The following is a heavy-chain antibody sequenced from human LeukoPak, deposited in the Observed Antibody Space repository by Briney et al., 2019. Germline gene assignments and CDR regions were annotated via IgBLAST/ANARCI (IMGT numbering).Heavy chain of an antibody. CDR2: INPNSGGT. CDR3: ARDRPGVGALPPGAFDI. CDR1: GYTFTGYY. Sequence: GASVKVSCKASGYTFTGYYMHWVRQAPGQGLEWMGWINPNSGGTNYAQKFQGRVTMTRDTSISTAYMELSRLRSDDTAVYYCARDRPGVGALPPGAFDIWGQGTVVTVSS. J-gene: IGHJ3*02. V-gene: IGHV1-2*02. D-gene: IGHD1-26*01.